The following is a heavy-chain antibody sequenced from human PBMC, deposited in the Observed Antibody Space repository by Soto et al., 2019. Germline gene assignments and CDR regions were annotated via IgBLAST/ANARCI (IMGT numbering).Heavy chain of an antibody. CDR3: AKDINYDLWSGYYAFDY. D-gene: IGHD3-3*01. J-gene: IGHJ4*02. CDR2: ISGSGGST. CDR1: GFTFRNYA. V-gene: IGHV3-23*01. Sequence: GGSLRLSCEASGFTFRNYAMSWVRQAPGKGLEWVSSISGSGGSTYYADSVKGRFTISRDTSKNTLFLQMNSLRAEDTVLYYCAKDINYDLWSGYYAFDYWGQGTLVTVSS.